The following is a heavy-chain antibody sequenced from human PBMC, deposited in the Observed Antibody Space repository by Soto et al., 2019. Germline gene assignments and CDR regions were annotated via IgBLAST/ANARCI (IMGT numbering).Heavy chain of an antibody. CDR3: ARAGGLGAVAADY. J-gene: IGHJ4*02. V-gene: IGHV4-30-2*01. D-gene: IGHD6-19*01. CDR1: GGSISSGGYS. CDR2: IYHSGST. Sequence: QLQLQESGSGLVKPSQTLSLTCAVSGGSISSGGYSWSWIRQPPGKGLEWIGYIYHSGSTYYNPSLKSRVTIAVDRSKDQFSLKMSSVTAADTAVYYCARAGGLGAVAADYWGQGTLVTVSS.